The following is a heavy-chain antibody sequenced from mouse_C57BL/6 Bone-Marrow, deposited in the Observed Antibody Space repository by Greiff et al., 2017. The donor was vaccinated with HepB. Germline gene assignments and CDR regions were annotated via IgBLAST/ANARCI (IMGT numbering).Heavy chain of an antibody. CDR2: ISYDGSN. CDR3: ARGATVADY. Sequence: DVQLVESGPGLVKPSQSLSLTCSVTGYSITSGYYWNWIRQFPGNKLEWMGYISYDGSNNYNPSLKNRISITRDTSKNQFFLKLNSVTTEDTATYYCARGATVADYWGQGTTLTVSS. D-gene: IGHD1-1*01. CDR1: GYSITSGYY. J-gene: IGHJ2*01. V-gene: IGHV3-6*01.